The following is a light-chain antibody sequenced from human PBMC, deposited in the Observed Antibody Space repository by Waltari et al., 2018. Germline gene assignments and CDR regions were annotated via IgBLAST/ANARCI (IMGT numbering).Light chain of an antibody. J-gene: IGKJ4*01. Sequence: DIVMTQSPDSVAVSLGERATLTLQASRSVFYSSNTKNYLAWYQQKPGQPPKLLIYWASTRESGVPDRFSGSGSGTDFTLTLSSLQAEDVAVYYCQQYFSTPLTFGGGTKVEIK. CDR2: WAS. CDR3: QQYFSTPLT. CDR1: RSVFYSSNTKNY. V-gene: IGKV4-1*01.